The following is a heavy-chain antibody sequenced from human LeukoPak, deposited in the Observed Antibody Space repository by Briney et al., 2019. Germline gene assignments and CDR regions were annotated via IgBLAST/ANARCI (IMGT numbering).Heavy chain of an antibody. CDR3: ARDVIVPAANWFDP. J-gene: IGHJ5*02. D-gene: IGHD2-2*01. V-gene: IGHV1-2*02. CDR1: GYTFTGYY. Sequence: ASVKVSCKASGYTFTGYYMHWVRQAPGQGLEWMGWINHTSGGTNCAQKFQGRVTMTRDTSISTAYMELSRLRSDDTAVYYCARDVIVPAANWFDPWGQGTLVTVSS. CDR2: INHTSGGT.